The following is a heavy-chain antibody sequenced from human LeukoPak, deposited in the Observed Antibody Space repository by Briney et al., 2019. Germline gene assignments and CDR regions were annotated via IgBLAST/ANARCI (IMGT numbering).Heavy chain of an antibody. J-gene: IGHJ4*02. Sequence: GGSLRLSCAASGFTFSSYWMHWVRQAPGKGLVWVSRIHSDGSSTIYADSVRGRFTISRDDAKSTLYLQMNTLRAEDTAVYYCARSGWPYYFDYWGQGTLVTVSS. CDR1: GFTFSSYW. D-gene: IGHD3-22*01. CDR2: IHSDGSST. CDR3: ARSGWPYYFDY. V-gene: IGHV3-74*01.